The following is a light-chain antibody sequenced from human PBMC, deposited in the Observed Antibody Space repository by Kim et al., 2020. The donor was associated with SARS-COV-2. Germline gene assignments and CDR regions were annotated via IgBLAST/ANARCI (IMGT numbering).Light chain of an antibody. Sequence: VIWMTQSPSLLSASTGDRVTITCRISQSISSYLAWYQHKPGKAPELLIYAASTLQSGVPSRFSGSGSGTDFTLTISCLQSEDFATYYCQQYYSIPWTFGQGTKVDIK. CDR2: AAS. J-gene: IGKJ1*01. CDR3: QQYYSIPWT. V-gene: IGKV1D-8*01. CDR1: QSISSY.